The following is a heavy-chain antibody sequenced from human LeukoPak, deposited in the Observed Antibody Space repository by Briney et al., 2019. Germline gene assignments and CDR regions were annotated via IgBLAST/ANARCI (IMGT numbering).Heavy chain of an antibody. J-gene: IGHJ2*01. D-gene: IGHD3-22*01. CDR1: GGSISSYY. CDR2: IYTSGST. V-gene: IGHV4-4*07. CDR3: ARDYYDSSVSRYFDL. Sequence: SETLSLTCTVSGGSISSYYWSWIRQPAGKGLEWIGRIYTSGSTNYNPSLKSRVTMSVDTSKNQFSLKLSSVTAADTAAYYCARDYYDSSVSRYFDLWGRGTLVTVSS.